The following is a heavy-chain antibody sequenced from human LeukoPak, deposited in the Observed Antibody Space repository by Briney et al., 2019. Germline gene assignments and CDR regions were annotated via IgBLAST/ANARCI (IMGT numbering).Heavy chain of an antibody. D-gene: IGHD3-3*01. CDR2: INHSGST. J-gene: IGHJ4*02. CDR1: GGSFSGYY. CDR3: ARHYDFWSGELDY. Sequence: SETLSLTCAVYGGSFSGYYWSWIRQPPGKGLEWIGEINHSGSTNYNPSLKSRVTISVDTSKNQFSLKLSSVTAADTAVYYCARHYDFWSGELDYWGQGTLVTVSS. V-gene: IGHV4-34*01.